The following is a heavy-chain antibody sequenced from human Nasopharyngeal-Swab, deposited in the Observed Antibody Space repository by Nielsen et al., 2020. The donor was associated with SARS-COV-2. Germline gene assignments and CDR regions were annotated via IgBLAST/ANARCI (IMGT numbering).Heavy chain of an antibody. CDR3: ARIAIAAAGTDYYYGMDV. Sequence: KVSCKGSGYSFTSYWIGWVCQMPGKGLEWMGIIYPGDSDTRYSPSFQGQVTISADKSISTAYLQWSSLKASDTAMYYCARIAIAAAGTDYYYGMDVWGQGTTVTVSS. CDR2: IYPGDSDT. V-gene: IGHV5-51*01. J-gene: IGHJ6*02. D-gene: IGHD6-13*01. CDR1: GYSFTSYW.